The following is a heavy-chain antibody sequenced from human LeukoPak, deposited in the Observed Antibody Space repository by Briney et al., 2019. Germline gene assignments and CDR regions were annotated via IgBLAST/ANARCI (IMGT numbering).Heavy chain of an antibody. Sequence: SETLSLTCAVSGGSISSGGYSWGWVRQPPGKGVEWIGYIYHSGSTYYNPSLKSRVTISVDKSKNQFSLKLSSVTAADTAVYYCARELYSSSWSYFDYWGQGTLVTVSS. CDR2: IYHSGST. J-gene: IGHJ4*02. CDR3: ARELYSSSWSYFDY. D-gene: IGHD6-13*01. V-gene: IGHV4-30-2*01. CDR1: GGSISSGGYS.